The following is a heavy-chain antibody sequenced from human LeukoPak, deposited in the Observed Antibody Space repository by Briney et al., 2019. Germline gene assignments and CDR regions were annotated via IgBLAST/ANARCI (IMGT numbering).Heavy chain of an antibody. CDR3: AGSGSGWYWFDP. Sequence: PSETLSLTCTVSSGSISSYYWSWIRQPPGMGLEWIGYIYYSGSTNYNPSLKSRVTISVDTSKNQFSLKLSSVTAADTAVYYCAGSGSGWYWFDPWGQGTLVTVSS. D-gene: IGHD6-19*01. CDR1: SGSISSYY. J-gene: IGHJ5*02. V-gene: IGHV4-59*01. CDR2: IYYSGST.